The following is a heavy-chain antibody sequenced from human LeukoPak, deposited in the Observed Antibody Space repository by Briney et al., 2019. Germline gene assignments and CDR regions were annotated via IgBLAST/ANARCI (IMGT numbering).Heavy chain of an antibody. CDR3: ARDSTTVTDY. Sequence: GGSLRRSCAASGFTFSSYSMNWVRQAPGKGLEWVSSISSSSSYIYYADSVKGRFTISRDNAKNSLYLQMNSLRAEDTAVYYCARDSTTVTDYWGQGTLVTVSS. V-gene: IGHV3-21*01. J-gene: IGHJ4*02. D-gene: IGHD4-17*01. CDR2: ISSSSSYI. CDR1: GFTFSSYS.